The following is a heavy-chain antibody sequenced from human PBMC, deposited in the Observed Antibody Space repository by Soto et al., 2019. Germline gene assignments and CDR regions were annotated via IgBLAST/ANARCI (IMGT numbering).Heavy chain of an antibody. CDR3: VHRRGEYGNWNSGDSDY. V-gene: IGHV2-5*02. J-gene: IGHJ4*02. Sequence: QITLKESGPTLMKPTQTLTLTCTFSGFSLTTNGVGVGWIRQPPGKALEWLVFIYWDDDKRYNPSLNSRLTITNDTSKNQVVLTMTNVDPVDTATYYCVHRRGEYGNWNSGDSDYWGQGTLVTVSS. D-gene: IGHD1-1*01. CDR2: IYWDDDK. CDR1: GFSLTTNGVG.